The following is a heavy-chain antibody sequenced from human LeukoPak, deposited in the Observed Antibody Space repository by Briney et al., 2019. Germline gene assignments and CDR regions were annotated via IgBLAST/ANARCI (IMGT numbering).Heavy chain of an antibody. CDR1: AFTFSSYA. V-gene: IGHV3-74*01. J-gene: IGHJ4*02. CDR2: LSGDGGTT. D-gene: IGHD6-13*01. Sequence: GGSLRLSCSASAFTFSSYAMNWVRQAPGKGLVWVARLSGDGGTTRHADSVKGRFTISRDNAKNTLYLQMNSLGVEDTALYYCARGIASSRSVAIDLWGQGTLVAVSS. CDR3: ARGIASSRSVAIDL.